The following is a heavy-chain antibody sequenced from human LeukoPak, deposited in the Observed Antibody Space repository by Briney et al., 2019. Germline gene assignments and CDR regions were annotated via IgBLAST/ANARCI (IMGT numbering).Heavy chain of an antibody. CDR1: GGSISSYY. Sequence: SETLSLTCTVSGGSISSYYWGWIRQPPGKGLEWIGSIYYSGSTYYNPSLKSRVTISVDTSKNQFSLKLSSVTAADTAVYYCAKSIRGVTPFDYWGQGTLVTVSS. J-gene: IGHJ4*02. CDR3: AKSIRGVTPFDY. D-gene: IGHD3-10*01. V-gene: IGHV4-39*07. CDR2: IYYSGST.